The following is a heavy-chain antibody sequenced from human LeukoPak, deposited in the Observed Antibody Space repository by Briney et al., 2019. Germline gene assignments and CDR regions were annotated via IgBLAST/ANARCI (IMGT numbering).Heavy chain of an antibody. V-gene: IGHV3-23*01. CDR3: AKGSIAVAGTPNWFDP. D-gene: IGHD6-19*01. CDR2: ISGSGGST. Sequence: PGGSLRLSCAASGFTFSSYAMSWVRQAPGKGLEWVSAISGSGGSTYYADSVKGRFTISRDNSKNTLYLQMNSLRAEDTAVYYCAKGSIAVAGTPNWFDPWGQGTLVTVSS. J-gene: IGHJ5*02. CDR1: GFTFSSYA.